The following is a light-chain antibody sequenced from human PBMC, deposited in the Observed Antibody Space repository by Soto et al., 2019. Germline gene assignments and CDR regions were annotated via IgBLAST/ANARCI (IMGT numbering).Light chain of an antibody. CDR1: QSVLYSSTNKNY. CDR2: WAS. V-gene: IGKV4-1*01. Sequence: DIVMTQSPDSLAVSLGKRATINAKSSQSVLYSSTNKNYLAWYQQKPGQPPKLLIYWASTRESGVPDRFSGSGSGTDFTLTISSLQAEDVAVYYCQQYYSTPLTFGGGTKVEIK. CDR3: QQYYSTPLT. J-gene: IGKJ4*01.